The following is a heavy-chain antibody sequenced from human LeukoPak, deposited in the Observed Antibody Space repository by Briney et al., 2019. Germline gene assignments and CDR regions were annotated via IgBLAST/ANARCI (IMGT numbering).Heavy chain of an antibody. Sequence: GGSLRLSCAASGFTFSSYSMNWVRQAPGKGLEWVSYISSSSNTIHYAESVKGRFTISRDNAKNTLFLQMNSLGADDTAVYYCSREVTTIGAYYMDVWGKGTTVTISS. CDR2: ISSSSNTI. CDR3: SREVTTIGAYYMDV. J-gene: IGHJ6*04. CDR1: GFTFSSYS. V-gene: IGHV3-48*04. D-gene: IGHD4-17*01.